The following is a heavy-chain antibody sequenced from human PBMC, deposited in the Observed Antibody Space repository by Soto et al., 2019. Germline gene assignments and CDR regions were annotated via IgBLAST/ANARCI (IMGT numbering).Heavy chain of an antibody. V-gene: IGHV3-23*01. Sequence: EVQLLESGGGLVQPGGSLRLSCAASGFTFSSYAMSWVRQAPGKGLEWVSAISGSGGSTYYADSVKGRFTISRDNSKNTLYLQMNSLIADDTAVYYCAKGYQPLHIGIFDYWGQGTLVTVSS. CDR3: AKGYQPLHIGIFDY. CDR1: GFTFSSYA. J-gene: IGHJ4*02. CDR2: ISGSGGST. D-gene: IGHD2-2*01.